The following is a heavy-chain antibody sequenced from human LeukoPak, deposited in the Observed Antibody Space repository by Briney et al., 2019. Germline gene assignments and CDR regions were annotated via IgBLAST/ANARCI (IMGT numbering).Heavy chain of an antibody. Sequence: TGGSLRLSCAAAGINFRSSGMHWVRQPPGKWLEWVTFIQNDGSDKSYAASVQGRFTISRDNSKNTVYLHMNSLRADDTALYYCAREGGRAAPGRFDYWGQGTLVTVSS. CDR1: GINFRSSG. D-gene: IGHD6-13*01. V-gene: IGHV3-30*02. CDR3: AREGGRAAPGRFDY. J-gene: IGHJ4*02. CDR2: IQNDGSDK.